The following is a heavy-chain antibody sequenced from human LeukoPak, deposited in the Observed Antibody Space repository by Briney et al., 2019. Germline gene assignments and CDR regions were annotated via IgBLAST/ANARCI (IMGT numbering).Heavy chain of an antibody. D-gene: IGHD3-22*01. CDR2: ISYDGSNK. J-gene: IGHJ3*02. CDR1: GFTFSSYA. CDR3: ARPNRVITDDAFDI. Sequence: PGGSLRLSCAASGFTFSSYAMHWVRQAPGKGLEWVAVISYDGSNKYYADSVKGRFTISRDNAKNSLYLQMNSLRAEDTAVYYCARPNRVITDDAFDIWGQGTMVTVSS. V-gene: IGHV3-30*04.